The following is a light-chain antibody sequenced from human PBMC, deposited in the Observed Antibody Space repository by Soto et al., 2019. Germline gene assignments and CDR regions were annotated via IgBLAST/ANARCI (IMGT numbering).Light chain of an antibody. CDR3: HSYDNSLTDSVV. Sequence: QLVLTQPPSVSGAPGQKVTISCTGSSSNIGAGYDVNWYQQFPGTAPKLLIYGDSNRPSGVPDRFSGSMSGTSASLAITGLQAEDEADYYCHSYDNSLTDSVVFGGGTKLTVL. CDR1: SSNIGAGYD. CDR2: GDS. V-gene: IGLV1-40*01. J-gene: IGLJ2*01.